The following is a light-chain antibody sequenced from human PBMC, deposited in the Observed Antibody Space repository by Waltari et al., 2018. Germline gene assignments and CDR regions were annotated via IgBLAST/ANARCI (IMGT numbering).Light chain of an antibody. V-gene: IGKV1-33*01. CDR3: QQYHDLPT. J-gene: IGKJ5*01. CDR2: EAS. Sequence: DIQMTQSPSSLSASVGDRVTITCQATEDITNYLNWYQQKPGKAPKLLIYEASNLETGVPSRFSGSGSWTDFTFAISSLQPEDVATYYCQQYHDLPTFGQGTRLEIK. CDR1: EDITNY.